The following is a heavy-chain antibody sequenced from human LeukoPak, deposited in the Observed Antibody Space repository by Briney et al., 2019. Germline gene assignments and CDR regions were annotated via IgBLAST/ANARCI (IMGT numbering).Heavy chain of an antibody. CDR2: IISGGDST. V-gene: IGHV3-23*01. D-gene: IGHD2-2*01. J-gene: IGHJ4*02. Sequence: AGGSLRLSCAVSGFTFTSHAVSWVRQAPGKGLEWVSSIISGGDSTKYADSVKGRFTISRDNSKNTLYLQMNSLRAEDTAVYYCAKDQGRYCTSTSCYPEFDYWGQGTLVTVSS. CDR1: GFTFTSHA. CDR3: AKDQGRYCTSTSCYPEFDY.